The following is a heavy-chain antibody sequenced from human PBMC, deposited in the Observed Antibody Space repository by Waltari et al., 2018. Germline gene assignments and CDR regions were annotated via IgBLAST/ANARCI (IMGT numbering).Heavy chain of an antibody. Sequence: EVQLVESGGGLVEPGGSLRLSCAASGCTLSNYWMRWVRQAPGKGPEWVANIMTDGREEYYVDSVRGRFTISRDNAKNSLYLQMNSLRPEDTAVYYCVRDQWFAFDIWGQGTMVTVSS. D-gene: IGHD3-22*01. CDR2: IMTDGREE. V-gene: IGHV3-7*01. J-gene: IGHJ3*02. CDR1: GCTLSNYW. CDR3: VRDQWFAFDI.